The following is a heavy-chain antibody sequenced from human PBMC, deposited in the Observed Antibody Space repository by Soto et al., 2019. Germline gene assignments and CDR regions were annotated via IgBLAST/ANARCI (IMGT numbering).Heavy chain of an antibody. V-gene: IGHV1-18*04. J-gene: IGHJ5*01. CDR3: VRDQKYFRVNGNWFDS. Sequence: ASVKVSCKASGYTSADFCISWVREAPGQGLEWMGWVSGNNGASNPAPKVQGRITMTLDTSTGVSYMALRSLRSDDTAIYYCVRDQKYFRVNGNWFDSWGQGTLVTVSS. D-gene: IGHD2-2*01. CDR1: GYTSADFC. CDR2: VSGNNGAS.